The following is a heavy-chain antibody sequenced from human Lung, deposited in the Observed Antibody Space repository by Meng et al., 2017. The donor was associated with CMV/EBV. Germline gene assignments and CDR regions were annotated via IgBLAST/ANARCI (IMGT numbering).Heavy chain of an antibody. J-gene: IGHJ6*02. CDR1: EFTFSSYT. Sequence: ESLKISCAASEFTFSSYTLNWVRQPPGEGLEWVSSISSSGSYIYYAASVKGRFTISRVNAENSLYLQMSGLRAEDTAVYFCARDYGSRGMDVWGQGTTVTVSS. CDR2: ISSSGSYI. D-gene: IGHD3-10*01. V-gene: IGHV3-21*06. CDR3: ARDYGSRGMDV.